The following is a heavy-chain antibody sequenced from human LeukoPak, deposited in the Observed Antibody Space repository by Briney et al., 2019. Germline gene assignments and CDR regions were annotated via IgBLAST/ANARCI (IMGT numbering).Heavy chain of an antibody. CDR1: GYSFASYW. CDR2: IYPGDSDT. D-gene: IGHD2-2*02. Sequence: GESLKISCKGSGYSFASYWIAWVRQMPGKGLEWMGIIYPGDSDTRYSPSFQGQVTISADKSTSTAYLQWSSLKASDTAMYYCARPRGYCSSTSCHKYYFDYWGQGTLVTVSS. J-gene: IGHJ4*02. V-gene: IGHV5-51*01. CDR3: ARPRGYCSSTSCHKYYFDY.